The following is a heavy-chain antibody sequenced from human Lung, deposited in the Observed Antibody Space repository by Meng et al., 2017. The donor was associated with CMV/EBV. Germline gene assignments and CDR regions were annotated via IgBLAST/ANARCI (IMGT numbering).Heavy chain of an antibody. CDR3: QPPLAVAVTGFDY. V-gene: IGHV3-23*01. Sequence: GGSLRLXCAASGFTFSSYAMSWVRQAPGKGLEWVSAISGSGGSTYYADSVKGRFTISRDNSKNTLYLQMNSLRAEDTAVYYCQPPLAVAVTGFDYWGQGTLVTLSS. D-gene: IGHD6-19*01. CDR2: ISGSGGST. J-gene: IGHJ4*02. CDR1: GFTFSSYA.